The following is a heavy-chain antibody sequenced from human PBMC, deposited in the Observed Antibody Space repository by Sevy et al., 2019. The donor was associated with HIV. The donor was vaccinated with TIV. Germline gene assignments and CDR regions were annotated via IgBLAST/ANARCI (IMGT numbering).Heavy chain of an antibody. V-gene: IGHV3-30*04. Sequence: GGSLRLSCAASGFTLNSYAMHWVRQTPVRGLEWMAVISYDGKDTYYADPVRGRFTISKDSSKNTLYLQMNSLRIDDTAVYYCARAADPCQHNGYRRSVSDYWGQGTVVTVSS. J-gene: IGHJ4*02. CDR1: GFTLNSYA. CDR3: ARAADPCQHNGYRRSVSDY. D-gene: IGHD2-2*03. CDR2: ISYDGKDT.